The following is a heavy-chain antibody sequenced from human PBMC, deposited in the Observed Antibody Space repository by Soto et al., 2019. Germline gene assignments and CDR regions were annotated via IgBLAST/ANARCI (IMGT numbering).Heavy chain of an antibody. V-gene: IGHV3-9*01. Sequence: EVQLLESGGGLVQPGGSLRLSCVGSGFSFSSYAMNWVRQAPGKGLEWVSGISWNSGSIGYADSVKGRFTISRDNAKNSLYLQMNSLRAEDTALYYCAKDIGKTMVRGAGFDYWGQGTLVTVSS. D-gene: IGHD3-10*01. J-gene: IGHJ4*02. CDR2: ISWNSGSI. CDR3: AKDIGKTMVRGAGFDY. CDR1: GFSFSSYA.